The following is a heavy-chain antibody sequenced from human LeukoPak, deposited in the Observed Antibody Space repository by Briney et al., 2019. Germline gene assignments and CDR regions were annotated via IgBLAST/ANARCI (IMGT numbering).Heavy chain of an antibody. CDR3: ARLKHGGNSGDY. V-gene: IGHV1-2*02. CDR1: GYTFTGYY. Sequence: ASVKVSCKASGYTFTGYYMHWVRQAPGQGLEWMGWINPNSGGTNYAQKFQGRVTMTRDTSISTAYMEPSRLRSDDTAVYYCARLKHGGNSGDYWGQGTLVTVSS. CDR2: INPNSGGT. D-gene: IGHD4-23*01. J-gene: IGHJ4*02.